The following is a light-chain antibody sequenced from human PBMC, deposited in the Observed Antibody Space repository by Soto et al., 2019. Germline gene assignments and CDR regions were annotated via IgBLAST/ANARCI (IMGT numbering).Light chain of an antibody. CDR1: QSISSW. Sequence: DTQLTQSPSTLSASLGDRVTITCRASQSISSWLAWYQQKPGKAPKLLIYKASSLESGVPSRFSGSGSGTEFTLTISSLQPDDFATYYCQQYNSFWTFGQGPKVDIK. V-gene: IGKV1-5*03. CDR3: QQYNSFWT. CDR2: KAS. J-gene: IGKJ1*01.